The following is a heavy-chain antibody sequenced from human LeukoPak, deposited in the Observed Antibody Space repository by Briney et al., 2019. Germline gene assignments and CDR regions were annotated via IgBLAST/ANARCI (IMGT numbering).Heavy chain of an antibody. CDR3: AKGARGVTAVDY. CDR2: ISYDGSNK. V-gene: IGHV3-30*18. Sequence: GRSLRLSCAASGFTFSSYGMHWVRQAPGKGLEWVAVISYDGSNKYYADSVKGRFTISRDNSKNTLYLQMNSLRAEDTAVYYCAKGARGVTAVDYWGQGTQVTVSS. D-gene: IGHD2-21*02. J-gene: IGHJ4*02. CDR1: GFTFSSYG.